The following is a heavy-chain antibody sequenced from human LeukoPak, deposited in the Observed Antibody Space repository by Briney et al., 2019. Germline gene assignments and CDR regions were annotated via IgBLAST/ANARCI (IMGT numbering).Heavy chain of an antibody. CDR1: GGSFSGYY. V-gene: IGHV4-34*12. Sequence: SETLSLTCAVYGGSFSGYYWSWIRQPPGKGLEWIGEIIHSGSTNYNPSLKSRVTISVDTSKNQFSLKLSSVTAADTAVYYCATGYLYGDYGDGWFDPWGLGTLVTVSS. J-gene: IGHJ5*02. CDR3: ATGYLYGDYGDGWFDP. D-gene: IGHD4-17*01. CDR2: IIHSGST.